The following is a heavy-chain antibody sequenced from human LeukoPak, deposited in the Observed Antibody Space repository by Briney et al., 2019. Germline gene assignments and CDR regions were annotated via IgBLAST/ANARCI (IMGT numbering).Heavy chain of an antibody. Sequence: PSETLSLTCTVSGGSISSSSYYWGWIRQPPGKGLEWIGSIYYSGSTHYNPSLKSRVTISVDTSKNQFSLKLSSVTAADTAVYYCARHPSIASSPFDYWGQGTPVTVSS. CDR1: GGSISSSSYY. CDR3: ARHPSIASSPFDY. J-gene: IGHJ4*02. D-gene: IGHD6-6*01. V-gene: IGHV4-39*01. CDR2: IYYSGST.